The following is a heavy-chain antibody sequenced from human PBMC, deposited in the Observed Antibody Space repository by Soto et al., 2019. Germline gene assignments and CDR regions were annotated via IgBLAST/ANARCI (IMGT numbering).Heavy chain of an antibody. CDR2: IWYDGSNR. CDR3: ARFKGGMEDV. V-gene: IGHV3-33*01. CDR1: GFTFSSYC. J-gene: IGHJ6*02. D-gene: IGHD3-16*01. Sequence: QVQLVESGGGVVQPGRSLRLSCAASGFTFSSYCMHWVRQAPGKGLEWVAVIWYDGSNRYYADSVKGRFTISRDNSKNTLYLQMNSLRAEDTAVYYCARFKGGMEDVWGQGTTVTVSS.